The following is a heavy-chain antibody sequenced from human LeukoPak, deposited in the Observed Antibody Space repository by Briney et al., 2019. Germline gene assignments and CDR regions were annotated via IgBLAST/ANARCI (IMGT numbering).Heavy chain of an antibody. V-gene: IGHV3-7*01. CDR3: ARVRGSYLFDY. CDR1: GFTVSSNS. Sequence: GGSLRLSCTVSGFTVSSNSMSWVRQAPGKGLEWVANIKQDGSEKYYVDSVKGRFTISRDNAKNSLYLQMNSLRAEDTAVYYCARVRGSYLFDYWGQGTLVTVSS. CDR2: IKQDGSEK. J-gene: IGHJ4*02. D-gene: IGHD1-26*01.